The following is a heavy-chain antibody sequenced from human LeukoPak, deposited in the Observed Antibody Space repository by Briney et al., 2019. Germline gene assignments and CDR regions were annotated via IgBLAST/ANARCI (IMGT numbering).Heavy chain of an antibody. V-gene: IGHV4-61*02. J-gene: IGHJ5*02. CDR1: GSSISSGSYY. Sequence: SETLSLTCTVSGSSISSGSYYWSWIRQPAGTGLEWIGRIYTSGSTNYNPSLKSRVTISVDTSKNQFSLKLSSVTAADTAVYYCARERLERRDNWFDPWGQGTLVTVSS. CDR3: ARERLERRDNWFDP. CDR2: IYTSGST. D-gene: IGHD1-1*01.